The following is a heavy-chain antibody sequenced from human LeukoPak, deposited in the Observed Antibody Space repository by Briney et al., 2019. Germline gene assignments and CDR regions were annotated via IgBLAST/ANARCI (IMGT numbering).Heavy chain of an antibody. J-gene: IGHJ4*02. D-gene: IGHD3-3*01. CDR3: ARYLTYYDFWSGYQTYFDY. CDR1: GGTFSSYA. CDR2: ISAYNGNT. V-gene: IGHV1-18*01. Sequence: ASVKVSCKASGGTFSSYAISWVRQAPGQGLEWMGWISAYNGNTNYAQKLQGRVTMTTDTSTSTAYMELRSLRSDDTAVYYCARYLTYYDFWSGYQTYFDYWGQGTLVTVSS.